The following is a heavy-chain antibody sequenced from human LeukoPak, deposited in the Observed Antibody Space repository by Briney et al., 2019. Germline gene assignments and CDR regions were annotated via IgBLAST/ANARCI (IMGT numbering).Heavy chain of an antibody. Sequence: SETLSLTCTVSGGSFSGYYWSWIRQPPGKGLEWIGEINHSGSTNYNPSLKSRVTISVDTSKNQFSLKLSSVTAADTAVYYCARHVVSGAAAGTDYWGQGTLVTVSS. CDR2: INHSGST. D-gene: IGHD6-13*01. CDR3: ARHVVSGAAAGTDY. CDR1: GGSFSGYY. V-gene: IGHV4-34*01. J-gene: IGHJ4*02.